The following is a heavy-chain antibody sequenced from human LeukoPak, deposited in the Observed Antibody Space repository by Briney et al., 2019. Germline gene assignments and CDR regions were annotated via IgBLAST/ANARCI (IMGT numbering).Heavy chain of an antibody. Sequence: GGPLRLSCAASEFTFRSYWMSWVRQAPGKGLEWVANIKQDGSEKYYVDSVKGRFTISRDNAKNSLYLQMNSLRAEDTAVYYCARDRSVDYGDYYYFDYWGQGTLVTVSS. CDR2: IKQDGSEK. CDR1: EFTFRSYW. V-gene: IGHV3-7*01. D-gene: IGHD4-17*01. J-gene: IGHJ4*02. CDR3: ARDRSVDYGDYYYFDY.